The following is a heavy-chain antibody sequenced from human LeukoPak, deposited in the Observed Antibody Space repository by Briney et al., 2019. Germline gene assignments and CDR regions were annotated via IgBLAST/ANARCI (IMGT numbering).Heavy chain of an antibody. CDR2: IDRGGKT. CDR3: AKETDYYDIMTGLPHGASDI. D-gene: IGHD3-9*01. J-gene: IGHJ3*02. Sequence: GGSLRLSCAASGFTVSSKDMTWVRQAPGKGLEWVAVIDRGGKTDYADSVKGRFTISRDNSKNTVYLQMSSLRVEDTAVYYCAKETDYYDIMTGLPHGASDIWGQGTMVTVSS. CDR1: GFTVSSKD. V-gene: IGHV3-66*01.